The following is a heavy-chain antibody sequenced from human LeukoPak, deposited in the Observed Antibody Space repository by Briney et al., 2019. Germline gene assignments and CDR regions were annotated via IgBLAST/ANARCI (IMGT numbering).Heavy chain of an antibody. D-gene: IGHD1-26*01. CDR1: GYTFTSYG. Sequence: GASVKVSCKASGYTFTSYGISRVRQAPGQGLEWMGWISAYNGNTNYAQDFQGRVTMTRDTSTSTVYMELSSLRSEDTAVYYCARRELAGSTAYFDYWGQGTLVTVSS. V-gene: IGHV1-18*01. CDR3: ARRELAGSTAYFDY. J-gene: IGHJ4*02. CDR2: ISAYNGNT.